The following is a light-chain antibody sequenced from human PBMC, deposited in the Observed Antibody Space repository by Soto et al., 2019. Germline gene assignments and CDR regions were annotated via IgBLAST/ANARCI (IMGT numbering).Light chain of an antibody. CDR2: GAS. CDR3: QQYINSHST. CDR1: HSVSSRY. J-gene: IGKJ1*01. V-gene: IGKV3-20*01. Sequence: EIVLTQSPGTLSLSPGERATLPCRASHSVSSRYLAWYQQKPGQAPRLLMYGASSRATGIPDRFSGSGSGTDFTLTTSRLEPEDFAVYYCQQYINSHSTFGQGTKVEIK.